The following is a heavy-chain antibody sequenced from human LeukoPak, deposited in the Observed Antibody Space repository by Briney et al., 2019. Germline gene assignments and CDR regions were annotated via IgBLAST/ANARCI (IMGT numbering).Heavy chain of an antibody. V-gene: IGHV3-23*01. Sequence: GGSLRLSCGASGFTFSSYAMSWVRQSPGKGLEWVSTISGVDGKTDYADSVKGRFTISRDNSKDTLYLQMNSQRAEDTAVYYCARDITHISASGAFIFGYHGMDVWGQGTTVTVSS. J-gene: IGHJ6*02. CDR3: ARDITHISASGAFIFGYHGMDV. CDR2: ISGVDGKT. CDR1: GFTFSSYA. D-gene: IGHD6-13*01.